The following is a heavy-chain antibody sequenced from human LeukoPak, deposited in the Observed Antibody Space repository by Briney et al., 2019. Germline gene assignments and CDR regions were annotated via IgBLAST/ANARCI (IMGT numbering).Heavy chain of an antibody. CDR3: TKGPSSYYDSSGYYNFDK. CDR1: GFTFDDYA. V-gene: IGHV3-9*03. Sequence: GGSLRLSCAASGFTFDDYAMHWVRQAPGKGLEWVSGMSWNSGIIDYADSVKGRFTISRDNAKNSLCLQMNSLRAEDMALYYCTKGPSSYYDSSGYYNFDKWGQGTLVTVSS. CDR2: MSWNSGII. D-gene: IGHD3-22*01. J-gene: IGHJ4*02.